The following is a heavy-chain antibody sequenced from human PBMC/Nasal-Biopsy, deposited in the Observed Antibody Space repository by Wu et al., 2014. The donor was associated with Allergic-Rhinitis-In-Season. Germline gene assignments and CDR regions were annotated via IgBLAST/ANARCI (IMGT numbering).Heavy chain of an antibody. Sequence: LRLSCAASGFTFSSYAMSWVRQAPGKGLEWVSAISGSGGSTYYADSVKGRFTISRDNSKNTLYLQMNSLRAEDTAVYYCASPNTAMVTPFDYWGQGTLVTVSS. CDR3: ASPNTAMVTPFDY. J-gene: IGHJ4*02. D-gene: IGHD5-18*01. CDR1: GFTFSSYA. V-gene: IGHV3-23*01. CDR2: ISGSGGST.